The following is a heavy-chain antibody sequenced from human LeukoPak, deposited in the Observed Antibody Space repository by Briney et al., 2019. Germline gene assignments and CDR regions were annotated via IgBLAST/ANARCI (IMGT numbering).Heavy chain of an antibody. J-gene: IGHJ4*02. D-gene: IGHD3-22*01. Sequence: GASVKVSCKASGYTFTSYAMSWVRQAPGKGLEWVSVISGSGGTTYYADSVKGRFTISRDNSKNTVSMQMNSVRAEDTAVYYCAKVSRYYYDSGAYYNYWGQGTLVTVSS. V-gene: IGHV3-23*01. CDR3: AKVSRYYYDSGAYYNY. CDR2: ISGSGGTT. CDR1: GYTFTSYA.